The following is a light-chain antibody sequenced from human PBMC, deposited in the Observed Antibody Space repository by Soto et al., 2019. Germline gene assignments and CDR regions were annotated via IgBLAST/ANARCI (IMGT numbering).Light chain of an antibody. J-gene: IGKJ2*01. CDR1: QNINLY. Sequence: DIQMTQSPSSLSASVGDRVTITCRASQNINLYLNWYQQKPGKAPKLLIYAASSFQSGVPSRFSGGGSGTDFTLTISSLQPEDFATYYCQQSYSSPPTFGLGTKLEIK. V-gene: IGKV1-39*01. CDR3: QQSYSSPPT. CDR2: AAS.